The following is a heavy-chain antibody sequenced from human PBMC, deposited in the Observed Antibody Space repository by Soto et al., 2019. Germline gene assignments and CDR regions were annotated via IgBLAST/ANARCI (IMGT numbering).Heavy chain of an antibody. J-gene: IGHJ4*02. CDR3: ARHSNRNYGLYYFDY. CDR1: GGSISSSSYY. D-gene: IGHD4-4*01. V-gene: IGHV4-39*01. Sequence: PSETLSITCTVSGGSISSSSYYWGWIRQPPGKGLEWIGNVYYSGSTKYKPSLKSRVTISVDTSKNQFSLKVSSATAADTAVYYCARHSNRNYGLYYFDYWGLGALVPVSS. CDR2: VYYSGST.